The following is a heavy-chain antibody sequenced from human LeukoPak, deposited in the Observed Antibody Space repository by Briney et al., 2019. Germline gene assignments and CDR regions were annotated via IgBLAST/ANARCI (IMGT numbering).Heavy chain of an antibody. CDR1: GYTLTELF. CDR2: FDPEDGET. CDR3: ATSDYCSGGSCYSGLRWFDP. D-gene: IGHD2-15*01. Sequence: EASVKVSCKVSGYTLTELFMHWVRQAPGKGLEWMGGFDPEDGETIYAQKFQGRVTMTEDTSTDTAYMELSSLRSEDTAVYYCATSDYCSGGSCYSGLRWFDPWGQGTLVTVSS. V-gene: IGHV1-24*01. J-gene: IGHJ5*02.